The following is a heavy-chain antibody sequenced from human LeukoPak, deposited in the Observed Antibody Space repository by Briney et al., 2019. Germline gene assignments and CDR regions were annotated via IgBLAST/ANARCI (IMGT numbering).Heavy chain of an antibody. V-gene: IGHV4-39*01. CDR1: GGSISSSSYY. J-gene: IGHJ4*02. CDR2: IYYSGST. CDR3: AKTARVPDY. Sequence: PSETLSLTCTVSGGSISSSSYYWGWIRQPPGKGLEWIGSIYYSGSTYYNPSLKSRVTISVDTSKNQFSLKLSSVTAADTAVYYCAKTARVPDYWGQGTQVTVSS. D-gene: IGHD6-6*01.